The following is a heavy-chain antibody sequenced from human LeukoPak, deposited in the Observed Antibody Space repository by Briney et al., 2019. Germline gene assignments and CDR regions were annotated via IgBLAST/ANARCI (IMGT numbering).Heavy chain of an antibody. CDR3: ARAVITMVRGAEPYYYYMDV. CDR1: GYTFTSYA. J-gene: IGHJ6*03. CDR2: ISADNGNT. V-gene: IGHV1-18*01. Sequence: ASVKVSCKASGYTFTSYAISWVRQAPGQGLEWMGWISADNGNTDYAQRFQGRVTMTTDTSTSTAYMELRSLRSDDTAVYYCARAVITMVRGAEPYYYYMDVWGKGTTVTVSS. D-gene: IGHD3-10*01.